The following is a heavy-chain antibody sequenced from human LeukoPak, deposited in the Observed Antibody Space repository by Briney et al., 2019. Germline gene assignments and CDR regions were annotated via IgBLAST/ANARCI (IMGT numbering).Heavy chain of an antibody. V-gene: IGHV3-23*01. CDR1: GFTFSSYA. Sequence: GGSLRLSCAASGFTFSSYAMSWVRQAPGKGLEWVSAISGSGGSTYYADSVKGRFTISRDNSKNTLYLQMNSLRAEDTAVYYCAKDSRYCSSTSCRPNDAFDIWGQGTMVTVSS. J-gene: IGHJ3*02. CDR2: ISGSGGST. CDR3: AKDSRYCSSTSCRPNDAFDI. D-gene: IGHD2-2*01.